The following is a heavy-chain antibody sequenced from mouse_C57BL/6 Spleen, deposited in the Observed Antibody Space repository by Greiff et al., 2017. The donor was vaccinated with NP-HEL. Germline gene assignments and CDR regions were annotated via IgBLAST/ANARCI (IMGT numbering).Heavy chain of an antibody. CDR3: ARLPDY. V-gene: IGHV14-2*01. CDR1: GFNIKDYY. Sequence: VHVKQSGAELVKPGASVKLSCTASGFNIKDYYMHWVKQRTEQGLEWIGRIDPEDGETKYAPNFQGKATITADTSSNTAYLQLSSLTSEDTAVYYCARLPDYWGQGTTLTVSS. J-gene: IGHJ2*01. CDR2: IDPEDGET.